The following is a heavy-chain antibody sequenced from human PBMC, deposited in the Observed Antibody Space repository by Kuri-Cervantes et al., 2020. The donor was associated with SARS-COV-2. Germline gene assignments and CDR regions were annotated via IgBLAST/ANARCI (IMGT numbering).Heavy chain of an antibody. D-gene: IGHD1-26*01. Sequence: GESLKISCAASGFTFTSYAIHWVRQAPGKGLEWVAVISDDGSNKYYADSVKGRFTISRDNSKNRLYLQMTSLRTEDTAVYYCARAEYSGTYLGWEYFQHWGQGTLGTDSS. V-gene: IGHV3-30-3*01. CDR1: GFTFTSYA. CDR3: ARAEYSGTYLGWEYFQH. J-gene: IGHJ1*01. CDR2: ISDDGSNK.